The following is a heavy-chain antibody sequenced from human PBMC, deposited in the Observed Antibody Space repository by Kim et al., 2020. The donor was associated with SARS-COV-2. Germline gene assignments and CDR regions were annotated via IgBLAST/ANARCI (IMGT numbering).Heavy chain of an antibody. Sequence: GGSLRLSCAASGFMFSSYDMNWVRQAPGKGPEWISYINSRSSHIYYADSARGRFTISRDNAKNSLYLQMDSLRVEDTAVFYCARDQHQSARAGGMDVWGQGTTVTVSS. J-gene: IGHJ6*02. D-gene: IGHD2-21*01. CDR1: GFMFSSYD. CDR2: INSRSSHI. V-gene: IGHV3-21*01. CDR3: ARDQHQSARAGGMDV.